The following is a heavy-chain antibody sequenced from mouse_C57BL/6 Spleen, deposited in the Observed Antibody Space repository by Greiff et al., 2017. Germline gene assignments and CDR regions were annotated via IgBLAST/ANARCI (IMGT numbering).Heavy chain of an antibody. Sequence: TFTADTSSNTAYMQLSSLTTEDSAIYYCARQDSPGNYFDYWGQGTTLTVSS. V-gene: IGHV1-9*01. CDR3: ARQDSPGNYFDY. J-gene: IGHJ2*01. D-gene: IGHD3-2*02.